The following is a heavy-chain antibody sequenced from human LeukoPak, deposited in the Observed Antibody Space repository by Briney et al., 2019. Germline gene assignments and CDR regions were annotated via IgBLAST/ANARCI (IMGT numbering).Heavy chain of an antibody. Sequence: GRSLRLSCAASGFTFSSYGMHWVRQAPGKGLVWVSRINSDGSSTSYADSVKGRFTISRDNAKNTLYLQMNSLRAEDTAVYYCARGEYYDFWSGYYTLRYYYYGMDVWGQGTTVTVSS. J-gene: IGHJ6*02. CDR2: INSDGSST. CDR1: GFTFSSYG. D-gene: IGHD3-3*01. V-gene: IGHV3-74*01. CDR3: ARGEYYDFWSGYYTLRYYYYGMDV.